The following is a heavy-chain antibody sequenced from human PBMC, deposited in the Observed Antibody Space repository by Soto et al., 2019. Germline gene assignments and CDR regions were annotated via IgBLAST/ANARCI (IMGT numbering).Heavy chain of an antibody. J-gene: IGHJ6*03. CDR2: ITSSGGST. CDR1: GFTFSSYA. V-gene: IGHV3-23*01. Sequence: GGSLRLSCVASGFTFSSYAMSWVRQAPGKGLEWVSTITSSGGSTYYADSVKGRFTISRDNSRSTLYLQMDSLRAEDTAIYYCAKSAGYSYGMFGYYYMDVWGKGTTVTVSS. D-gene: IGHD5-18*01. CDR3: AKSAGYSYGMFGYYYMDV.